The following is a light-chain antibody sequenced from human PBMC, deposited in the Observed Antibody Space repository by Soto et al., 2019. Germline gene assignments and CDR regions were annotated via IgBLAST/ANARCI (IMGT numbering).Light chain of an antibody. V-gene: IGKV1-9*01. CDR1: QAINSY. Sequence: IQLTQSPSSLSASVGDRVTITCRASQAINSYVTWYQQKPGEAPKLLIYAASTLQSGVPSRFSGSGSGTDFTLAISRLQPEDFATYYCQQLTSYPLTFGGGTKVDIK. CDR2: AAS. CDR3: QQLTSYPLT. J-gene: IGKJ4*01.